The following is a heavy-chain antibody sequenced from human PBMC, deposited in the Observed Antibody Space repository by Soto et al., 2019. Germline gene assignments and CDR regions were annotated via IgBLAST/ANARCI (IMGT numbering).Heavy chain of an antibody. CDR1: GGSISSYY. CDR3: ARQYYGSGSYYRLDY. CDR2: IHYSGST. J-gene: IGHJ4*02. D-gene: IGHD3-10*01. Sequence: SETLSLTCTVSGGSISSYYWSWIRHPPGKGLEWIGYIHYSGSTNYNPSLKSRVTISLDTSKNQSSLRLSSVTAADTAVYYCARQYYGSGSYYRLDYWGQGTLVTVSS. V-gene: IGHV4-59*08.